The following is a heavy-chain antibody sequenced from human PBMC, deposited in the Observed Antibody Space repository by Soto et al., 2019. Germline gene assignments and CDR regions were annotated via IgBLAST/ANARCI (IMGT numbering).Heavy chain of an antibody. J-gene: IGHJ4*02. CDR3: AKDSWYFDL. Sequence: GGSLRLSCEASGFVFTNFWRHWVRHVPGKGLVWVARIDTSGHSTNYAESVKGRFTISRDNAKNTVSLQMNSLRVEDTGVYYCAKDSWYFDLWSQGSQVTVSS. D-gene: IGHD6-13*01. V-gene: IGHV3-74*01. CDR1: GFVFTNFW. CDR2: IDTSGHST.